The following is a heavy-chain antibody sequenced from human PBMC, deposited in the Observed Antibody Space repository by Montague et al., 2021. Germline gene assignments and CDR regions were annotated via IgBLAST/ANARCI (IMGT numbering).Heavy chain of an antibody. CDR2: INGNSINI. J-gene: IGHJ4*02. D-gene: IGHD3-3*01. Sequence: SLRLSCAASGFTFSNYWMSWVRRAPGKGLEWVSGINGNSINIDYADSVKGRFTISRDNAKNSLYLQMNSLRAEDTAFYYCVKDTRDYYPDFWGQGILVTVSS. CDR1: GFTFSNYW. V-gene: IGHV3-9*01. CDR3: VKDTRDYYPDF.